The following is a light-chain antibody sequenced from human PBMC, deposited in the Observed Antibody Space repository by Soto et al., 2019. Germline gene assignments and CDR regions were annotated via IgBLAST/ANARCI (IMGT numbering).Light chain of an antibody. CDR3: QQRSNWST. CDR2: DAS. J-gene: IGKJ4*01. CDR1: QSVSSY. Sequence: EIVLTQSPATLSLSPGERATLSCRASQSVSSYLAWYQQKPGQAPRLLIYDASNRATGIPARFSGSGSRTDFTLTISSLEPEEFAVYYCQQRSNWSTFGGGTKVAIK. V-gene: IGKV3-11*01.